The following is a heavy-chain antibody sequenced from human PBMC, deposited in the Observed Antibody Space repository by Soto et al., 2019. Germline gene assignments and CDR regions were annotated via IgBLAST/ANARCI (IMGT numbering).Heavy chain of an antibody. Sequence: GGSLRLSCAASGFTFSSYGMHWVRQAPGKGLEWVAVISYDGSNKYYADSVKGRFTISRDNSKNTLYLQMNSLRAEDTAVYYCAEDLISMVRGVDYYYYGMDVWGQGTTVTVSS. CDR1: GFTFSSYG. D-gene: IGHD3-10*01. CDR2: ISYDGSNK. J-gene: IGHJ6*02. V-gene: IGHV3-30*18. CDR3: AEDLISMVRGVDYYYYGMDV.